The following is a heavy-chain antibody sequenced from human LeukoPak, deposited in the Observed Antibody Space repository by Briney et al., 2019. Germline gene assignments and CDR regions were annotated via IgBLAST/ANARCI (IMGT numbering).Heavy chain of an antibody. CDR3: ARDGRRTYYYGSGV. Sequence: ASVKVSCKASGDTFTSYGISWVRQAPGQGLEWMGWISAYNGNTNYAQKLQGRVTMTTDTSTSTAYMELRSLRSDDTAVYYCARDGRRTYYYGSGVWGQGTLVTVSS. CDR1: GDTFTSYG. V-gene: IGHV1-18*01. CDR2: ISAYNGNT. D-gene: IGHD3-10*01. J-gene: IGHJ4*02.